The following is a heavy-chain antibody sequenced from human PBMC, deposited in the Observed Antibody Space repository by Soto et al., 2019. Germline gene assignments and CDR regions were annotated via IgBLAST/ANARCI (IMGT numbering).Heavy chain of an antibody. CDR2: ISGSGGST. V-gene: IGHV3-23*01. Sequence: GGSLRLSCAASGFTFSSYAMSWVRQAPGKGLEWVSAISGSGGSTYYADSVKGRFTISRDNSKNTLYLQMNSLRAEDTAVYYCAKDHLLGDSIRELLNTPPSDPDYWGQGTLVTVSS. J-gene: IGHJ4*02. CDR3: AKDHLLGDSIRELLNTPPSDPDY. CDR1: GFTFSSYA. D-gene: IGHD2-21*02.